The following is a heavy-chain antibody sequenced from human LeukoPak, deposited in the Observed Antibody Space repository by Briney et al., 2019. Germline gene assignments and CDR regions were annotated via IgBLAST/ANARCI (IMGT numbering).Heavy chain of an antibody. D-gene: IGHD3-22*01. CDR1: GYTFTGYY. V-gene: IGHV1-2*04. J-gene: IGHJ4*02. Sequence: GASVKVSCKASGYTFTGYYMHWVRQAPGQGLEWMGWINPNSGGTNYAQKFQGWVTMTRDTSISTAYMELSRLRSDDTAVYYCAISLYYDSSGIFDYWGQGTLVTVSS. CDR2: INPNSGGT. CDR3: AISLYYDSSGIFDY.